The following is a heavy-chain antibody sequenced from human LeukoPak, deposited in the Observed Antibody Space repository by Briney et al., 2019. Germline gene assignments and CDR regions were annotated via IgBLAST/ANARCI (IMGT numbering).Heavy chain of an antibody. V-gene: IGHV3-9*03. CDR2: ISWNSGSI. CDR3: AKSYGDYALDY. Sequence: WVSGISWNSGSIGYAASVRGRFTISRDNVKNSLYLQMNSLRAEDMALYYCAKSYGDYALDYWGQGTLVTVSP. D-gene: IGHD4-17*01. J-gene: IGHJ4*02.